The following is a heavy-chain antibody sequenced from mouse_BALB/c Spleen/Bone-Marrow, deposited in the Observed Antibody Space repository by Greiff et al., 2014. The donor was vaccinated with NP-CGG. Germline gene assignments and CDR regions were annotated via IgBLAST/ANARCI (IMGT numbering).Heavy chain of an antibody. CDR1: GYTFTSYW. CDR3: ARGDDYDPFAY. Sequence: DLVKPGASVKLSCKVSGYTFTSYWINWIKQRPGQGLEWIGRIAPGSGSTYYNEMFKGKATLTVDTSSSTTYIQLSSLSSEDSAVYFCARGDDYDPFAYWGQGTLVTVSA. J-gene: IGHJ3*01. D-gene: IGHD2-4*01. CDR2: IAPGSGST. V-gene: IGHV1S41*01.